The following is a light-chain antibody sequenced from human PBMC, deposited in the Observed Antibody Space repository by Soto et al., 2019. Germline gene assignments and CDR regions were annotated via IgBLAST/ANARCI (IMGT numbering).Light chain of an antibody. CDR3: QHNYSSPPWT. CDR1: QSISSY. CDR2: AAS. V-gene: IGKV1-39*01. Sequence: DIQMTQSPSSLSASVGDRVTITCRASQSISSYLNWYQQKPGKAPKLLIYAASSLQSGVPSRFSCSGSGTDFNFTISSMKLEDVDTEVCQHNYSSPPWTFGQGTKVEIK. J-gene: IGKJ1*01.